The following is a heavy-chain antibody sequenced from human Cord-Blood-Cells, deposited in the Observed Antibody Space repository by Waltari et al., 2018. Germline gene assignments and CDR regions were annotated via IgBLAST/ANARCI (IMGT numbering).Heavy chain of an antibody. CDR2: IKQDGSEK. Sequence: EVQLVVSGGGLVQPGGSLRLSCEAAGFTFRSYWIGWVRQAPGKGLEWVANIKQDGSEKYYVDSVKGRFTISRDNAKNSLYLQMNSLRAEDTAVYYCARDDNWNYDYWGQGTLVTVSS. D-gene: IGHD1-20*01. J-gene: IGHJ4*02. V-gene: IGHV3-7*01. CDR1: GFTFRSYW. CDR3: ARDDNWNYDY.